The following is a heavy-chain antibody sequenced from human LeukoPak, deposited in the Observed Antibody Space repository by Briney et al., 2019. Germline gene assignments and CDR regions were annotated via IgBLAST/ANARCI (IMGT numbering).Heavy chain of an antibody. CDR2: INSDGSST. J-gene: IGHJ5*02. D-gene: IGHD6-19*01. CDR1: GFTFSSYW. CDR3: GREAVAGLIDP. Sequence: GGSLRLSCAASGFTFSSYWMHWVRQAPGKGLVWVSLINSDGSSTSYADSVKGRFTISRDNAKNTLYLQMNSLRVEDTAAYYCGREAVAGLIDPWGQGTLVTVSS. V-gene: IGHV3-74*01.